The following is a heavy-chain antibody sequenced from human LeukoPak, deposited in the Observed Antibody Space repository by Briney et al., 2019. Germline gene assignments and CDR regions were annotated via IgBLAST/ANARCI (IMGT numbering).Heavy chain of an antibody. V-gene: IGHV4-4*07. CDR2: IYTSGST. J-gene: IGHJ3*02. D-gene: IGHD3-3*01. Sequence: PSETLSLTCTVSGGSISSYYWSWIRQPAGKGLEWIGRIYTSGSTNYNPSLKSRVTISVDKSKNQFSLKLSSVTAADTAVYYCEREPTGVGVVKDAFDIWGQGTMVIVSS. CDR1: GGSISSYY. CDR3: EREPTGVGVVKDAFDI.